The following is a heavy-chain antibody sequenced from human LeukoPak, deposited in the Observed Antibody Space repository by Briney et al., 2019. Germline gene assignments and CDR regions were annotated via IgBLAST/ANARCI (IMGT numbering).Heavy chain of an antibody. CDR2: IIPIFGTA. J-gene: IGHJ3*02. CDR1: GGTFSSYA. D-gene: IGHD6-13*01. CDR3: ARDRLIVYSSSGVGEAFDI. Sequence: GSSVKVSCKASGGTFSSYAISWVRQAPGQGLEWMGGIIPIFGTANYAQKFQGRVTITTDESTSTAYMELSSLRSEDTAVYYCARDRLIVYSSSGVGEAFDIWGQGTMVTVSS. V-gene: IGHV1-69*05.